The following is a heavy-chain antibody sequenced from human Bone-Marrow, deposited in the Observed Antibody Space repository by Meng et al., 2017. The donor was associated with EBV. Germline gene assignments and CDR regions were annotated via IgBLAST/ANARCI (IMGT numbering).Heavy chain of an antibody. V-gene: IGHV3-53*01. CDR1: CFIVSSSY. Sequence: VQLVESGVCPVKPGGSLRLSCAASCFIVSSSYMSWVRQAPGKGLEWVSVIYGGDITDYADSVKGRFTISRDNSKNTLYLQMNSLRAEDTAVYYCAKDPGAVTHDYWGQGTLVTVFS. CDR2: IYGGDIT. J-gene: IGHJ4*02. D-gene: IGHD4-17*01. CDR3: AKDPGAVTHDY.